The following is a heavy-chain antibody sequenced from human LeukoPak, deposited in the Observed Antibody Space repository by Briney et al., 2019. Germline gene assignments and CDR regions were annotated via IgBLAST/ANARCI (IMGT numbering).Heavy chain of an antibody. CDR1: GFTVSDNY. Sequence: PGGSLRLSCAASGFTVSDNYMSWARQAPGKGLEWVSVMYSRGDTYYADSVKGRFTFSRDISKNTLYLQMNGLRTEDTAMYYCARDAPQVPAAGVLASWGQGTLVTVSS. D-gene: IGHD6-13*01. CDR3: ARDAPQVPAAGVLAS. J-gene: IGHJ5*02. V-gene: IGHV3-53*01. CDR2: MYSRGDT.